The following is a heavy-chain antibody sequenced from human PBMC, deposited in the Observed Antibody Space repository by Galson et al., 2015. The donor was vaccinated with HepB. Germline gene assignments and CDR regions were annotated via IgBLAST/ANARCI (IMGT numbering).Heavy chain of an antibody. CDR3: TTSPKDYYDSSGQDY. V-gene: IGHV3-15*01. CDR1: GFTFSNAW. Sequence: SLRLSCAASGFTFSNAWMSWVRQAPGKGLEWVGRIKSKTHGGTTDYAAPVKGRFTMSRDDSKNTLYLQMNSLKTEDTAVYYCTTSPKDYYDSSGQDYWGQGTLVTVSS. CDR2: IKSKTHGGTT. J-gene: IGHJ4*02. D-gene: IGHD3-22*01.